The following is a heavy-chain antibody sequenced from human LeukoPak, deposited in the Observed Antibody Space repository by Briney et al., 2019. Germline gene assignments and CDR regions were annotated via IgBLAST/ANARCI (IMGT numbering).Heavy chain of an antibody. V-gene: IGHV7-4-1*02. CDR3: ARHWRLFDF. Sequence: ASVTVSCKASGYTFTNYAISWVRQAPGQGLEWVGWINTNIGNSTYAQGFTGRFVFSLDTSVSTAYLQISSLKAEDTAVYYCARHWRLFDFWGQGTLVTVSS. D-gene: IGHD1-1*01. CDR2: INTNIGNS. CDR1: GYTFTNYA. J-gene: IGHJ4*02.